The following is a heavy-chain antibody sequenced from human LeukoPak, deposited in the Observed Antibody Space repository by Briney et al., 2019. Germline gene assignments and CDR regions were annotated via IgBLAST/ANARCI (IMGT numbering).Heavy chain of an antibody. CDR3: ARDPRQWLAYYFDY. CDR1: GFTFSSYG. V-gene: IGHV3-33*01. D-gene: IGHD6-19*01. Sequence: GGSLGLSCAASGFTFSSYGMHWVRQAPGKGLEWVAVIWYDGSNKYYADSVKGRFTISRDNSKNTLYLQMNSLRAEDTAVYYCARDPRQWLAYYFDYWGQGTLVTVSS. J-gene: IGHJ4*02. CDR2: IWYDGSNK.